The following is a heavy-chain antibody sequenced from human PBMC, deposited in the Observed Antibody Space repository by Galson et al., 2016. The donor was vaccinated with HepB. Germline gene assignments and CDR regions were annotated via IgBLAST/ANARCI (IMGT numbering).Heavy chain of an antibody. Sequence: SLRLSCAASGFDFTAYWMTWVRQAPGKGLEEVASIRKDGTEKRYVDSVEGRFTISRDNAKDSLYLQMNSLAAEDTAVYYCAGVGYCSGAGCQGRDWFDPWGQGTLVTVSP. J-gene: IGHJ5*02. CDR2: IRKDGTEK. CDR3: AGVGYCSGAGCQGRDWFDP. D-gene: IGHD2-15*01. CDR1: GFDFTAYW. V-gene: IGHV3-7*03.